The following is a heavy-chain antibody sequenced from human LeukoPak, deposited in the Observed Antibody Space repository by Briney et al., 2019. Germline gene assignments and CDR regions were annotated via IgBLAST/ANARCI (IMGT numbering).Heavy chain of an antibody. D-gene: IGHD3-16*02. V-gene: IGHV1-2*02. Sequence: GASVKVSCKASGYTFTGYYMHWVRQAPGQGLEWMGWINPNSGGTNSAQKFQGRVTMARDTSISTAYMELSRLTSDDTAIYYCAKDRMITFGGVTVTTTKYGMDVWGQGTTVTVSS. CDR1: GYTFTGYY. CDR3: AKDRMITFGGVTVTTTKYGMDV. J-gene: IGHJ6*02. CDR2: INPNSGGT.